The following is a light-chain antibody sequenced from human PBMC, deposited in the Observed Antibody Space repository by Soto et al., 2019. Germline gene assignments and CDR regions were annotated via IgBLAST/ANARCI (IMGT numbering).Light chain of an antibody. CDR2: EGS. Sequence: QSALTQPASVSGSPGQSITISCTGTSSDVGSYNIVSWYQQHPGKAPKLMIYEGSKRPSGVSNRFSGSKSGNTASLTISGLQAEEEADYYCCSYAGSSTFAVFGGGTKLTVL. CDR3: CSYAGSSTFAV. J-gene: IGLJ3*02. CDR1: SSDVGSYNI. V-gene: IGLV2-23*03.